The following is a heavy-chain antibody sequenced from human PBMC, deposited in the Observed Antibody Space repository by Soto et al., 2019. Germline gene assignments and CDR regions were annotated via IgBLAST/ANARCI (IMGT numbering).Heavy chain of an antibody. CDR3: ARHDGFSSGWIFDY. J-gene: IGHJ4*01. CDR2: IYHHGST. CDR1: GGSLSGYY. V-gene: IGHV4-34*01. Sequence: PSETLSLTCAVYGGSLSGYYWSWIRQPPGKGLEWIGDIYHHGSTNSNPSLKSRVTISVDTSNNQLSLKLRSVTAADTAVYYCARHDGFSSGWIFDYWGHGTLVTVSS. D-gene: IGHD6-19*01.